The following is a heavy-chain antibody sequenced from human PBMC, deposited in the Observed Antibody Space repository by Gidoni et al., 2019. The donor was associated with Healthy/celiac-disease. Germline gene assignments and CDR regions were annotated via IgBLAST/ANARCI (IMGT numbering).Heavy chain of an antibody. D-gene: IGHD2-8*01. V-gene: IGHV5-51*01. Sequence: EVQLVQSGAEVKKPGESLKISCKGSGYSFTSYWIGWLRQMPGKGLEWMGIIYPGDSDTRYSPSFQGQVTISADKSISTAYLQWSSLKASDTAMYYCARGYCTNGVCQNWFDPWGQGTLVTVSS. CDR3: ARGYCTNGVCQNWFDP. CDR1: GYSFTSYW. J-gene: IGHJ5*02. CDR2: IYPGDSDT.